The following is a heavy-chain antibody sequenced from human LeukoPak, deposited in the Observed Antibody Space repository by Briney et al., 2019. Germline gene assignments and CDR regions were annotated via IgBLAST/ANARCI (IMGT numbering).Heavy chain of an antibody. V-gene: IGHV1-2*02. D-gene: IGHD3-22*01. CDR3: ARHYFDTSGPSAY. CDR2: INPNNGGT. Sequence: GASVTVSCKASGYSFTGYYIHWVRQAPGQGLEWMGWINPNNGGTDFAQKFQGRVTMTRDTSMSTAYMELSSLRSDDTAVYYCARHYFDTSGPSAYWGQGTLVTVSS. CDR1: GYSFTGYY. J-gene: IGHJ4*02.